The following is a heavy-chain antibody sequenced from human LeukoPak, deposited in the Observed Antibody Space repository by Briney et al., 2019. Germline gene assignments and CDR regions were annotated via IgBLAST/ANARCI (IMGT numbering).Heavy chain of an antibody. D-gene: IGHD4-17*01. J-gene: IGHJ4*02. CDR2: ISSSSYV. CDR3: AKDPRVSLGDY. CDR1: GFTFSSYS. V-gene: IGHV3-21*04. Sequence: GGSLRLSCAASGFTFSSYSMNWVRQAPGKGLEWVSSISSSSYVNYADSVKGRFTISRDNAKNSLYLQMNSLRAEDTAVYYCAKDPRVSLGDYWGQGTLVTVSS.